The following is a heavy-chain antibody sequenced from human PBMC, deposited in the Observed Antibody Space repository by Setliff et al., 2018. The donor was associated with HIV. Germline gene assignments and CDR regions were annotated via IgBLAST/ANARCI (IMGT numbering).Heavy chain of an antibody. CDR1: GHTFINVD. Sequence: ASVKVSCKASGHTFINVDIHWLRRATGQGLEWMGWMNPNSGVSGYGQKFQGRVTMTRDTSISTAYMELSSLTSEDTAVYYCARGKGVGGVIITGGLDVWGKGTTVTVSS. V-gene: IGHV1-8*01. J-gene: IGHJ6*04. CDR3: ARGKGVGGVIITGGLDV. CDR2: MNPNSGVS. D-gene: IGHD3-10*01.